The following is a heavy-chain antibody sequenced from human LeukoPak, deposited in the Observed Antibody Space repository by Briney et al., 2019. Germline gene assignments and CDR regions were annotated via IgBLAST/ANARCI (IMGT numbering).Heavy chain of an antibody. CDR2: ISSSSSYI. V-gene: IGHV3-21*01. CDR1: GFTFSSYS. CDR3: ARDTPAERGYSYGPEV. Sequence: PGGSLRLSCAASGFTFSSYSMNWVRQAPGRGLEWVSSISSSSSYIYYADSVKGRFTISRDNAKNSLYLQMNSLRAEDTAVFYCARDTPAERGYSYGPEVWGQGTMVTVSS. J-gene: IGHJ3*01. D-gene: IGHD5-18*01.